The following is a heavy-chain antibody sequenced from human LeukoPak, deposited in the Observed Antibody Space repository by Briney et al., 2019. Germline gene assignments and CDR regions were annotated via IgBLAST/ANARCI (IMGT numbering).Heavy chain of an antibody. Sequence: SETLSLTCTISDGSISSYYWNWIRQSPGKGLEWIGHIHYSGSTHYNPSLQSRVSISIDTSKKHFSLNLRSVTAVDTAVYYCARWGHFATSGYFVVDYWGQGTLVTVSS. CDR3: ARWGHFATSGYFVVDY. CDR1: DGSISSYY. CDR2: IHYSGST. D-gene: IGHD5-12*01. J-gene: IGHJ4*02. V-gene: IGHV4-59*01.